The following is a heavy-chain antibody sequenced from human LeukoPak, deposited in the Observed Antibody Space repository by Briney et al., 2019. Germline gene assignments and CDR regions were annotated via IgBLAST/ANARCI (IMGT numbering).Heavy chain of an antibody. CDR2: IYSTGNI. CDR3: ARGNVNTAWNYFGMDV. J-gene: IGHJ6*02. V-gene: IGHV4-59*11. D-gene: IGHD5-18*01. Sequence: PSETLSLTCTVSGGSISSHFWSWVRQPPGKGLELIAYIYSTGNINYNPSLKSRVSMSVDTSKNQFSLNLNSATAADTAVYYCARGNVNTAWNYFGMDVWGQGTTVTVSS. CDR1: GGSISSHF.